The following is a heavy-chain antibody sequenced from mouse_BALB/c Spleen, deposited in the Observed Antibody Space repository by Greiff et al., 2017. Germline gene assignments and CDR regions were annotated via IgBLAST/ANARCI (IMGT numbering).Heavy chain of an antibody. CDR3: ARTHRYDGGVDY. V-gene: IGHV2-9*02. D-gene: IGHD2-14*01. CDR2: IWAGGST. CDR1: GFSLTSYG. Sequence: QVQLKESGPGLVAPSQSLSITCTVSGFSLTSYGVHWVRQPPGKGLEWLGVIWAGGSTNYNSALMSRLSISKDNSKSQVFLKMNSLQTDDTAMYYCARTHRYDGGVDYWGQGTTLTVSS. J-gene: IGHJ2*01.